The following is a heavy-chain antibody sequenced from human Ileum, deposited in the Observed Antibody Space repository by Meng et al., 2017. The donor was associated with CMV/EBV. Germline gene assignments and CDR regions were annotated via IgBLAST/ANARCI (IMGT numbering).Heavy chain of an antibody. J-gene: IGHJ5*02. CDR3: AKDGLDNYFYDSSSTFDP. Sequence: SLSSSSYYWAWIRQPPGKGLEWIGSIYFNGTTYFSPSLKSRATISVDTSKNQFSLNLRSVTAADTAVYYCAKDGLDNYFYDSSSTFDPWGQGTLVTVSS. D-gene: IGHD3-22*01. CDR1: SLSSSSYY. CDR2: IYFNGTT. V-gene: IGHV4-39*07.